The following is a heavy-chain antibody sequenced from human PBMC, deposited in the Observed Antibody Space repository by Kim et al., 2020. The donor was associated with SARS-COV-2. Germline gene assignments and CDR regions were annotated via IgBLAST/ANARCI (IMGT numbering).Heavy chain of an antibody. D-gene: IGHD1-1*01. V-gene: IGHV4-34*01. Sequence: SETLSLTCAVYGGSFSGYYWSWIRQPPGKGLEWIGEINHSGSTNYNPSLKSRVTISVDTSKNQFSLKLSSVTAADTAVYYCARVGGVTGTTLPIDYWGQGTLVTVSS. CDR2: INHSGST. J-gene: IGHJ4*02. CDR1: GGSFSGYY. CDR3: ARVGGVTGTTLPIDY.